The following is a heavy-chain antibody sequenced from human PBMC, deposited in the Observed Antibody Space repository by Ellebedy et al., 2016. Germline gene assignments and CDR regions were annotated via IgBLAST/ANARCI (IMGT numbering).Heavy chain of an antibody. CDR2: INLNSGNT. CDR3: ATTPYSSSWYRGLLDFDY. CDR1: GYTFTDYY. V-gene: IGHV1-8*02. J-gene: IGHJ4*02. D-gene: IGHD6-13*01. Sequence: ASVKVSCXASGYTFTDYYMHWVRQAPGQGLEWMGWINLNSGNTGYAQKFQGRVTMTRNTSISTAYMELSSLRSDDTAVYYCATTPYSSSWYRGLLDFDYWGQGTLVTVSS.